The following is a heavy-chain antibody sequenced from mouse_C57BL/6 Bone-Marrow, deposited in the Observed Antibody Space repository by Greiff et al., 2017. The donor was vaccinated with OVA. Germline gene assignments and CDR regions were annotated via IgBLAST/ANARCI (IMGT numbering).Heavy chain of an antibody. J-gene: IGHJ1*03. D-gene: IGHD2-4*01. CDR1: GYTFPSYW. V-gene: IGHV1-69*01. Sequence: QVQLKQPGAELVMPGASVKLSCKASGYTFPSYWMHWVKQRPGQGLEWIGEIDPSDSYTNYNQKFKGKSTLTVDKSSSTAYMQLSSLTSEDSAVYYCARWDYDYDYDVWGTGTTVTVSS. CDR2: IDPSDSYT. CDR3: ARWDYDYDYDV.